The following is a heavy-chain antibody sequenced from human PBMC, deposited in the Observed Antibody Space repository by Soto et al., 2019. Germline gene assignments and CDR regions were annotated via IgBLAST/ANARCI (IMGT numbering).Heavy chain of an antibody. Sequence: PSETLSLTCTISGGSISSGDYYWSWIRQPPGKGLEWIGYIYYSGSTYYNPSLKSRVTISVDTSKNQFSLKLSSVTAADTAVYYCAREPAGYYDSSGYPSTLDGMDVWGQGTTVTVSS. J-gene: IGHJ6*02. CDR1: GGSISSGDYY. V-gene: IGHV4-30-4*01. CDR3: AREPAGYYDSSGYPSTLDGMDV. D-gene: IGHD3-22*01. CDR2: IYYSGST.